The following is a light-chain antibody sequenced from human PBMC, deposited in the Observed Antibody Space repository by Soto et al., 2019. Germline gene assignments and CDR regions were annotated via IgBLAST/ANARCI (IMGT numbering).Light chain of an antibody. Sequence: EIVMTQSPATLSVSPGERATLSCRASQSVSGNLAWYQQKPGQAPRLLIYGASTRATGIPARFTGSGSGTEFTLTLSSLQSEDFAVYYCQQYNTWPPITFGQGTRLEIK. V-gene: IGKV3-15*01. J-gene: IGKJ5*01. CDR1: QSVSGN. CDR2: GAS. CDR3: QQYNTWPPIT.